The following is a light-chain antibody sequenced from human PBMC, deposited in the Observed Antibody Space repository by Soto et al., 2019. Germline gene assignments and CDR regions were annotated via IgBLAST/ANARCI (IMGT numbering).Light chain of an antibody. CDR3: LQYYNLPRT. Sequence: DIVMTQSPDSLALSLGERATINCKPSQTVLYSPNNNNYLAWYQQKPGQPPKLLIYWASIRESGVPDRFSGSGSGTDFTLTIRSLQAEDVAVYFCLQYYNLPRTLGQGTKVEIK. CDR2: WAS. J-gene: IGKJ1*01. CDR1: QTVLYSPNNNNY. V-gene: IGKV4-1*01.